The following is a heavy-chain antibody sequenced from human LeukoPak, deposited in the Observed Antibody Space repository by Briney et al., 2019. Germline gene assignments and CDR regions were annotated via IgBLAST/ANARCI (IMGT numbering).Heavy chain of an antibody. V-gene: IGHV4-4*07. Sequence: SETLSLTCTVSGGSITDYYWSWIRQPAGKRLEWIGHIYKSGSTDYNPSLKSRVTMSIDTSKSQFSLDLSSVTAADTAVYYCARDDRVSGTFLRWFDPWGQGTLVTVSS. CDR2: IYKSGST. CDR3: ARDDRVSGTFLRWFDP. J-gene: IGHJ5*02. CDR1: GGSITDYY. D-gene: IGHD1-26*01.